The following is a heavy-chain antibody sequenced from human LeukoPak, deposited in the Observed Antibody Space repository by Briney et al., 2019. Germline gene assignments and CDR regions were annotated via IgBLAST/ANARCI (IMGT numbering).Heavy chain of an antibody. J-gene: IGHJ4*02. CDR2: ISTYSGNT. D-gene: IGHD4/OR15-4a*01. V-gene: IGHV1-18*01. Sequence: ASVKVSRKASGYTFTTYGITWVRQAPGQGLEWMGWISTYSGNTNYALKFQGRLTMTTDTSTSTVNMELRSLRSDDTAVYYCARDMVQYTHGEGGYWVQGTLVTVSS. CDR1: GYTFTTYG. CDR3: ARDMVQYTHGEGGY.